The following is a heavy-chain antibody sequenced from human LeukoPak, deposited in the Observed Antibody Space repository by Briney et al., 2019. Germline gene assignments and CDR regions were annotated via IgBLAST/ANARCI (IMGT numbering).Heavy chain of an antibody. D-gene: IGHD6-13*01. V-gene: IGHV4-59*01. CDR3: ARDAYSGLSGYFQH. Sequence: PSETLSLTCTVSGGSISSYYWSWIRQPPGKGLEWIRYIYYSGSTNYNPSLKSRVTISVDTSKNQFSLRLSSVTAADTAVYYCARDAYSGLSGYFQHWGQGTLVTVSS. CDR2: IYYSGST. CDR1: GGSISSYY. J-gene: IGHJ1*01.